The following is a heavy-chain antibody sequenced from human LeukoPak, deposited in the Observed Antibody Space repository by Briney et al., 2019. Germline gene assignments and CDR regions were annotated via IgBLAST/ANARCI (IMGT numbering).Heavy chain of an antibody. Sequence: GRSLRLSCAASGFTSNSYAMHWVRQAPGKGLEWVALISCDGSNKYYADSVRGRFTISRDNSKNTLFLQMNSLRAEDTAVYYCARALIAAAGIDAFDIWGQGTMVTVSS. CDR3: ARALIAAAGIDAFDI. J-gene: IGHJ3*02. D-gene: IGHD6-13*01. CDR1: GFTSNSYA. V-gene: IGHV3-30*04. CDR2: ISCDGSNK.